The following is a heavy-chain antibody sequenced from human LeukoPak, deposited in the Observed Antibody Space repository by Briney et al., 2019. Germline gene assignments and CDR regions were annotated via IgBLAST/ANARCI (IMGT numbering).Heavy chain of an antibody. J-gene: IGHJ3*02. Sequence: ASVKVSCKASGGGFTSTSHAISWVRQAPGQGLEWMGGLIPIYGSPNYAQKFQGRVTITSDESARTVYMELSSLRPEDSAVHYCAGFFYDNSGDAFDIWGQGTVVPVSS. CDR3: AGFFYDNSGDAFDI. CDR2: LIPIYGSP. D-gene: IGHD3-22*01. CDR1: GGGFTSTSHA. V-gene: IGHV1-69*13.